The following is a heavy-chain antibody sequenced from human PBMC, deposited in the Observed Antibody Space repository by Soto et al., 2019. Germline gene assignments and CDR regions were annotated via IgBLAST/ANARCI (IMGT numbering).Heavy chain of an antibody. D-gene: IGHD6-19*01. Sequence: PSETLSLTCAVSSGSISSSNWWSWVRQPPGKGLEWIGEIYHSGSTNYNPSLKSRVTISVDKSKNQFSLKLSSVTAADTAVYYCARDLGSSGWLQFYVFDICGRGTMVTVS. CDR3: ARDLGSSGWLQFYVFDI. J-gene: IGHJ3*02. V-gene: IGHV4-4*02. CDR1: SGSISSSNW. CDR2: IYHSGST.